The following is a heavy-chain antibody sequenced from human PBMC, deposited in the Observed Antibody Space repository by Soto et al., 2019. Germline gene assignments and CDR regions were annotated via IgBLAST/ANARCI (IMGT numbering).Heavy chain of an antibody. Sequence: GGSLRLSCAASGFTFSSYSMNWVRQAPGKGLEWVSYISSSSSTIYYADSVKGRFTISRDNAKNSLYLQMNSLRAEDTAVYYCARDGPPYYYDSSGYYYDYWGQGTLVTVSS. D-gene: IGHD3-22*01. V-gene: IGHV3-48*04. CDR3: ARDGPPYYYDSSGYYYDY. CDR1: GFTFSSYS. CDR2: ISSSSSTI. J-gene: IGHJ4*02.